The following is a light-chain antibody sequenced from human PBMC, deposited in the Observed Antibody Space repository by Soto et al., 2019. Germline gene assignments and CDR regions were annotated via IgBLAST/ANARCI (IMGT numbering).Light chain of an antibody. CDR3: TAYAGSTTPVL. CDR1: SSDIGAYTF. J-gene: IGLJ2*01. V-gene: IGLV2-14*03. CDR2: DVN. Sequence: QSVLTQPASVSASPGQSITISCTGTSSDIGAYTFVSWYQHHPGKAPKCIMHDVNNRPSGVSNRFSGSKSGDTASLTVSDLQAEDEADYYCTAYAGSTTPVLFGGGTKLTVL.